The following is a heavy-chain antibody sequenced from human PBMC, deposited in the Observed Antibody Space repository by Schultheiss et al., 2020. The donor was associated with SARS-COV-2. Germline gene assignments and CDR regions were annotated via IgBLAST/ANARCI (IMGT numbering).Heavy chain of an antibody. CDR3: VRGGYFRFGYAFDV. D-gene: IGHD5-18*01. Sequence: GESLKISCAASGFTFSSYSMNWVRQAPGKGLEWVSSISSSSSYIYYADSVKGRFTISRDNSQNTLFLQLNSLRTEDTALYYCVRGGYFRFGYAFDVWGQGTMVTVSS. CDR1: GFTFSSYS. V-gene: IGHV3-21*01. CDR2: ISSSSSYI. J-gene: IGHJ3*01.